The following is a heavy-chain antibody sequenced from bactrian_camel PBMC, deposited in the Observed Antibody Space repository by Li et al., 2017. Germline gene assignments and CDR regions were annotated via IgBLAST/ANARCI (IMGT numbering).Heavy chain of an antibody. CDR3: AAGRRRVGDPCLLGADFGS. CDR2: ISSGGLA. Sequence: HVQLVESGGGSVQAGGSLRLSCATPGYTDGFYCLGWFRQAPGKEREGVATISSGGLARYADSVKGRFTISNDVGRNTLSLQMNSLTPGDTATYYCAAGRRRVGDPCLLGADFGSWGQGTQVTVS. CDR1: GYTDGFYC. J-gene: IGHJ6*01. V-gene: IGHV3S55*01. D-gene: IGHD5*01.